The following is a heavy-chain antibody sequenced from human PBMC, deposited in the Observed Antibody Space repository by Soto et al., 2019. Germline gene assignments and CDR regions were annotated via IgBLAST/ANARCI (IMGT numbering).Heavy chain of an antibody. CDR3: ALYYYDSSGSDYYYYYGMDV. J-gene: IGHJ6*02. CDR1: GYTFTSYY. Sequence: QVQLVQSGAEVKKPGASVKVSCKASGYTFTSYYMHWVRQAPGQGLEWMGIINPSGGSRSYAQKFQGRVTMTRDTSTSTVYMELSSLRSEDTAVYYCALYYYDSSGSDYYYYYGMDVWGQGTTVTVSS. D-gene: IGHD3-22*01. CDR2: INPSGGSR. V-gene: IGHV1-46*01.